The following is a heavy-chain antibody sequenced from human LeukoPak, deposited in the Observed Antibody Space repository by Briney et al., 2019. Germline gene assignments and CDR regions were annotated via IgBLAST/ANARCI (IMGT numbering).Heavy chain of an antibody. J-gene: IGHJ6*03. V-gene: IGHV4-34*01. D-gene: IGHD1-26*01. CDR2: INHSGST. CDR3: ARDSSGYSGYDYYYMDV. Sequence: PGGSLRLSCAASGFTFSSYAMSWVRQPPGKGLEWIGEINHSGSTNYNPSLKSRVTISVDTSKNQFSLKLSSVTAADTAVYYCARDSSGYSGYDYYYMDVWGKGTTVTISS. CDR1: GFTFSSYA.